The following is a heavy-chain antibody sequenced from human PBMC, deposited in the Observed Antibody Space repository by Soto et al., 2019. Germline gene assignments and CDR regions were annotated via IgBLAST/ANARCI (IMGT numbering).Heavy chain of an antibody. V-gene: IGHV3-7*01. CDR1: GFTFSSYW. D-gene: IGHD5-12*01. J-gene: IGHJ4*02. CDR3: AFRWGDIVAREGYFDY. Sequence: PGGSLRLSCAASGFTFSSYWMSWVRQAPGKGLEWVANIKQDGSEKYYVDSVKGRFTISRDNAKNSLYLQMNSLRAEDTAVYYCAFRWGDIVAREGYFDYWGQGTLVTVSS. CDR2: IKQDGSEK.